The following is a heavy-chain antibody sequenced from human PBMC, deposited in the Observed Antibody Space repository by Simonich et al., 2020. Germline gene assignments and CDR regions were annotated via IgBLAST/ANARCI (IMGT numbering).Heavy chain of an antibody. CDR3: ARGALTGDYYYMDV. V-gene: IGHV1-2*02. Sequence: QVQLVQSGAEVKKPGASVKVSCKASGYTFTGYYMHWVRQAPGQGLEGKGWNNPNRGGTNYAQKFQGRVTMTRDTSISTAYMELSRLRSDDTAVYYCARGALTGDYYYMDVWGKGTTVTVSS. J-gene: IGHJ6*03. CDR1: GYTFTGYY. CDR2: NNPNRGGT. D-gene: IGHD7-27*01.